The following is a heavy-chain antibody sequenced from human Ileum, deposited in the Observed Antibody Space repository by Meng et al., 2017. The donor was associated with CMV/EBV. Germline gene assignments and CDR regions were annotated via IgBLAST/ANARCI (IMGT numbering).Heavy chain of an antibody. CDR1: GSAFSDYY. CDR2: INHRGNT. V-gene: IGHV4-34*01. CDR3: ARASPQRRFLSY. D-gene: IGHD3-3*01. Sequence: QVQVQQWGAGLLKPSETLSLMCAVQGSAFSDYYWTWIRQFPGKGLEWIGEINHRGNTNYNPSLKSRVTISIDTSRNQFSLKLTSVTATDKAVYYCARASPQRRFLSYWGQGTLVTVSS. J-gene: IGHJ4*02.